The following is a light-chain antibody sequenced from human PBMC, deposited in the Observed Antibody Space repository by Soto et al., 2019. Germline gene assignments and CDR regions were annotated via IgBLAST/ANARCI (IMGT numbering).Light chain of an antibody. V-gene: IGKV3-15*01. CDR3: QQYNNWPGT. CDR2: GAS. J-gene: IGKJ1*01. CDR1: QSVSSN. Sequence: EIVMTQSPATLSVSLGERSTLXXRASQSVSSNLAWYQQKPGQAPRXLIYGASTRATGIPARFSGSGAGTEFTLTISSLQSEDFAVYYCQQYNNWPGTFGQGTKVDIK.